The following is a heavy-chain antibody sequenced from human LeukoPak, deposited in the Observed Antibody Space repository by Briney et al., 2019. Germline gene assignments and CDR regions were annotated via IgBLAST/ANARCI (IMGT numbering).Heavy chain of an antibody. CDR1: GYTFTSYY. Sequence: ASVKVSCKASGYTFTSYYMHWVRQAPGQGLEWMGIINPSGGSTSYAQKFQGRVTMTRDTSTSTVYMELSSLRSEDTAVYYCAREHDYGGYVGFDYYYGMDVWGQGTTVTVSS. CDR3: AREHDYGGYVGFDYYYGMDV. J-gene: IGHJ6*02. V-gene: IGHV1-46*01. CDR2: INPSGGST. D-gene: IGHD4-17*01.